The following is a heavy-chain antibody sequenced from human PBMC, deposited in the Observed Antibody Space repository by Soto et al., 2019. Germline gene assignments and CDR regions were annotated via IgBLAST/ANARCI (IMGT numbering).Heavy chain of an antibody. V-gene: IGHV4-59*08. J-gene: IGHJ6*03. CDR1: GGSISRYY. CDR3: ARLVGGGIYYYYYMDV. D-gene: IGHD2-15*01. Sequence: SETLSLTCTVSGGSISRYYWSWIRQPPGKGLEWIGYTYYSGSTNYNPSLKSRVTISVDTSKNQFSLKLSSVTAADTAVYYCARLVGGGIYYYYYMDVWGKGTTVTVSS. CDR2: TYYSGST.